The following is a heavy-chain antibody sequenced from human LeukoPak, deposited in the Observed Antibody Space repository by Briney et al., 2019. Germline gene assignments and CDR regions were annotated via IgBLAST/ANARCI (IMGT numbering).Heavy chain of an antibody. Sequence: GGSLRLSCAASGFTFSDYYMSWIRQAPGKGLEWVSYISSSGSTIYYADSVKGRFTISRDNAKNSLYLQMNSLRAEDTAVYYCARDLYDFWSGYYPYYYYGMDVWGQGTTVTVPS. D-gene: IGHD3-3*01. V-gene: IGHV3-11*01. J-gene: IGHJ6*02. CDR3: ARDLYDFWSGYYPYYYYGMDV. CDR1: GFTFSDYY. CDR2: ISSSGSTI.